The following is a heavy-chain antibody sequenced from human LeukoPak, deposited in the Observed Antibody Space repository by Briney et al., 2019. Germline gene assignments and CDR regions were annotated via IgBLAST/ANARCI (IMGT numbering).Heavy chain of an antibody. CDR2: IYHSGST. CDR3: ARAGNWFDP. V-gene: IGHV4-30-2*01. J-gene: IGHJ5*02. Sequence: SETLSLTCAVSGGSISSGGYSWSWIRQPPGKGLEWIGYIYHSGSTYYNPSLKSRVTISIDRSKNQFSLKLRHVTVADTAVYYCARAGNWFDPWGQGTLVTVSS. CDR1: GGSISSGGYS.